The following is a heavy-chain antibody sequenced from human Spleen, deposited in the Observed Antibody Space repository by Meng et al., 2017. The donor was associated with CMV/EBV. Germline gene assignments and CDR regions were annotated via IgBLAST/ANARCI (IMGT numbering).Heavy chain of an antibody. Sequence: GESLKTSCAASGFTFSYFTINWVRQAPGKGLEWVSSISSSSSYIYYADSVKGRFTISRDNAKNSLYLQMNSLRAEDTAIYYCARQTSSSTYDYWGQGTLVTVSS. D-gene: IGHD2-2*01. CDR3: ARQTSSSTYDY. J-gene: IGHJ4*02. CDR2: ISSSSSYI. CDR1: GFTFSYFT. V-gene: IGHV3-21*01.